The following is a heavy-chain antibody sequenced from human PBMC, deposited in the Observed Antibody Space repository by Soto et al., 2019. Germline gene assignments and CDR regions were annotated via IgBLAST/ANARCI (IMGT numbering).Heavy chain of an antibody. J-gene: IGHJ4*02. V-gene: IGHV4-31*03. CDR2: IYYSGST. Sequence: PSETLSLTCTVSGGSISSGGYYWSWIRQHPGKGLEWIGYIYYSGSTYNNPSLKSRVTISVDTSKNQFSLKLSSVTAADTAVYYCARGMGSGSYYIVDYWGQGTLVTV. D-gene: IGHD3-10*01. CDR3: ARGMGSGSYYIVDY. CDR1: GGSISSGGYY.